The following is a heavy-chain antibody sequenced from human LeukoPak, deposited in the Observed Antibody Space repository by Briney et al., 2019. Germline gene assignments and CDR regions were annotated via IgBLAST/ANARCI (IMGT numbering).Heavy chain of an antibody. J-gene: IGHJ4*02. CDR3: VTKEPSTSGWSY. CDR1: GFTFSDYY. CDR2: ISSSGSTI. V-gene: IGHV3-11*04. D-gene: IGHD6-19*01. Sequence: GGPLRLSCAASGFTFSDYYMSWIRQAPGKGLEWVSYISSSGSTIYYADSVKGRFTISRDNAKNSVYLQMNDLRAEDTGVYYCVTKEPSTSGWSYWGQGTLVTVSS.